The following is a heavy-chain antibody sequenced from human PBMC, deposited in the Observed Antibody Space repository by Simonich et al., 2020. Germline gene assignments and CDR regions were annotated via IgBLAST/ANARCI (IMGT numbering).Heavy chain of an antibody. V-gene: IGHV3-21*01. D-gene: IGHD6-13*01. J-gene: IGHJ4*02. Sequence: EVQLVESGGGLVKPGGSLRLSCAASGFTFSSYSMNWVSQAPGYGREVVSSKSSSNSYIYYEESVKGRCTISRDNAKNALYLQMNSLRAEDTAGYYCARDAAGDYWGQGTLVTVSS. CDR2: KSSSNSYI. CDR3: ARDAAGDY. CDR1: GFTFSSYS.